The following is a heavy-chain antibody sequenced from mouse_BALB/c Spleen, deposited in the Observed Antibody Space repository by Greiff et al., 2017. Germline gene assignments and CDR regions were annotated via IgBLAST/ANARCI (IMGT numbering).Heavy chain of an antibody. V-gene: IGHV1-18*01. CDR1: GYTFTDYN. CDR2: INPNNGGT. J-gene: IGHJ3*01. D-gene: IGHD1-1*01. CDR3: ASLNLLTY. Sequence: EVQLQQSGPELVKPGASVKIPCKASGYTFTDYNMDWVKQSHGKSLEWIGDINPNNGGTIYNQKFKGKATLTVDKSSSTAYMELRSLTSEDTAVYYCASLNLLTYWGQGTLVTVSA.